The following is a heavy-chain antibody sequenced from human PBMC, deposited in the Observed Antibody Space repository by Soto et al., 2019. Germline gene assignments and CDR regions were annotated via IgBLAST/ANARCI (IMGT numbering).Heavy chain of an antibody. CDR3: ANTNWSHNVFGP. D-gene: IGHD1-1*01. CDR2: INHSGST. V-gene: IGHV4-34*01. J-gene: IGHJ5*02. Sequence: SETLSLTCAVYGGSFSGYYWSWIRQPPGKGLEWIGEINHSGSTNYNPSLKSRVNISVDTSKNQFSLKLTSVTAADTAAYYCANTNWSHNVFGPWGQGTLVTVSS. CDR1: GGSFSGYY.